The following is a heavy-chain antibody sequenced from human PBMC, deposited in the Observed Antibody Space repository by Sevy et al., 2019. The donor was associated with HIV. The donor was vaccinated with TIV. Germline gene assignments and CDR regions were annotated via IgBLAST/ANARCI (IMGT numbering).Heavy chain of an antibody. CDR3: VRGLQTHCDRTACPLDH. Sequence: GGSLRLSCAGYGFSFSGSDIHWVRQPTGKGLEWISSIGTLGDTFYADSVKGRFTISRDNAKSSLYLEMSSLRAGDTALYYCVRGLQTHCDRTACPLDHWGQGTLVTVSS. J-gene: IGHJ5*02. D-gene: IGHD2-21*01. CDR2: IGTLGDT. CDR1: GFSFSGSD. V-gene: IGHV3-13*01.